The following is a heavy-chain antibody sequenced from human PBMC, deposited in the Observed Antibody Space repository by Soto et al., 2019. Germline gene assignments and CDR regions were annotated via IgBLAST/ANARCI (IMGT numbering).Heavy chain of an antibody. D-gene: IGHD1-7*01. CDR1: GFTFSGSG. Sequence: WGSLRISCAPSGFTFSGSGMGWVRQASGKGLEWVGRIRSKSNSYATAYAASVKGRFTISRDDSKNTAYLQMISLKTEDTAVYYCTRSVTGTIAHFDYWGQGTMVTVSS. CDR3: TRSVTGTIAHFDY. CDR2: IRSKSNSYAT. J-gene: IGHJ4*02. V-gene: IGHV3-73*01.